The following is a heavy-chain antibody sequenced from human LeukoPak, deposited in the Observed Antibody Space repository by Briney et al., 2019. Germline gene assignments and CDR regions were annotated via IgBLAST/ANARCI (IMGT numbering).Heavy chain of an antibody. V-gene: IGHV4-31*03. J-gene: IGHJ3*02. CDR1: GGSISRGGCY. D-gene: IGHD2-2*02. CDR3: ARRGPSGYCSSTSCYTSDAFDI. CDR2: IYYSGST. Sequence: SETLSLTCTVSGGSISRGGCYWSWVRQHPGKGLEWIGYIYYSGSTYYNPSLKSRVTISVGTSKNQFSLKLSSVTAADTAVYYCARRGPSGYCSSTSCYTSDAFDIWGQGTMVTVSS.